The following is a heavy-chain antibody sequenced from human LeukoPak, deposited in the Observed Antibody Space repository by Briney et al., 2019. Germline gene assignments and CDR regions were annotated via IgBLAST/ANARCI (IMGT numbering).Heavy chain of an antibody. D-gene: IGHD6-13*01. CDR2: INHSGST. V-gene: IGHV4-34*01. CDR1: GGSFSGYY. CDR3: ARRGRWQQLVGYAPLGYFQH. Sequence: SETLSLTCAVYGGSFSGYYWSWIRQPPGKGLEWIGEINHSGSTNYNPSLKSRVTISVDTSKNQFSLKLSSVTAADTAVYYCARRGRWQQLVGYAPLGYFQHWGQGTLVTVSS. J-gene: IGHJ1*01.